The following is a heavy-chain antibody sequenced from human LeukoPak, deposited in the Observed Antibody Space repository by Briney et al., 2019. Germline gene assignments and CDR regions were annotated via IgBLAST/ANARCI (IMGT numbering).Heavy chain of an antibody. CDR3: AKDQLYYYYYYGMDV. CDR1: GFTFSSYG. V-gene: IGHV3-30*18. Sequence: PGGSLRISCAASGFTFSSYGMHWVRQAPGKGLEWVAVISYDGSNKYYADSVKGRFTISRDNSKNTLYLQMNSLRAEDTAVYYCAKDQLYYYYYYGMDVWGQGTTVTVSS. D-gene: IGHD1-1*01. CDR2: ISYDGSNK. J-gene: IGHJ6*02.